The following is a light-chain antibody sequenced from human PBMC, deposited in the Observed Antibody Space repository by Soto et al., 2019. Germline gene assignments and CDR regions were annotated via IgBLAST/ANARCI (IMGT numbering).Light chain of an antibody. CDR3: QQYGSSPPWT. Sequence: EIVLTQSPGTLSLSPGERATLCCRASRSVSSSYLAWYQQKPGQAPRLLIYGASSKATGIPDRFSGSGSGTDFTLTISRLEPEDFAVYYCQQYGSSPPWTFGQGTKVEIK. CDR2: GAS. V-gene: IGKV3-20*01. J-gene: IGKJ1*01. CDR1: RSVSSSY.